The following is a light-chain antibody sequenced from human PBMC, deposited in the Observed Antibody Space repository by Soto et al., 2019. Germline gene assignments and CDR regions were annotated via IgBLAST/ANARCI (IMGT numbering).Light chain of an antibody. CDR3: QQRSNWPPTWT. V-gene: IGKV3-11*01. CDR2: DAS. Sequence: EIVLTQSPATLSLSPGERATLSCRASQSVGSYLAWYQQKPGQAPRLLIYDASNRATGIPARFSGSGSGTDFTLTISSLVSEVFGVYYCQQRSNWPPTWTFGQGTKVEIK. CDR1: QSVGSY. J-gene: IGKJ1*01.